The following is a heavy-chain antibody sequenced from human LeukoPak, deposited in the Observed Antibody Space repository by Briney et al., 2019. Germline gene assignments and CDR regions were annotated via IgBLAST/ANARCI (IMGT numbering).Heavy chain of an antibody. D-gene: IGHD6-19*01. J-gene: IGHJ4*02. CDR2: ISGSGGST. CDR3: AKALHSSGWQSIDY. V-gene: IGHV3-23*01. Sequence: GGSLRLSCAASGFTFSSYAMSWVRQAPGKGLEWVSAISGSGGSTYYADSVKGRFTISRDNSKNTLYLQMNSLRDEDTAVYYCAKALHSSGWQSIDYWGQGTLVTVSS. CDR1: GFTFSSYA.